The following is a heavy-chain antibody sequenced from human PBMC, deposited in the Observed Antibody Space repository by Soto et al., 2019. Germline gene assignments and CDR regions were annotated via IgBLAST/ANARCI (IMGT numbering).Heavy chain of an antibody. CDR2: IYYSGST. Sequence: KASETLSLTCAVYGGSFSGYYWSWIRQPPGKGLEWIGYIYYSGSTNYNPSLKSRVTISVDTSKNQFSLKLSSVTAADTAVYYCARTYYYDVSGYPDYWGQGTLVTVSS. CDR3: ARTYYYDVSGYPDY. D-gene: IGHD3-22*01. J-gene: IGHJ4*02. V-gene: IGHV4-59*12. CDR1: GGSFSGYY.